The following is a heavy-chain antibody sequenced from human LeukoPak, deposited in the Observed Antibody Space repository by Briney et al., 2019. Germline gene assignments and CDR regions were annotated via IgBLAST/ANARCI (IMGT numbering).Heavy chain of an antibody. V-gene: IGHV3-64*01. CDR3: ATGTIYY. D-gene: IGHD1-1*01. CDR1: GFTFSSYA. J-gene: IGHJ4*02. Sequence: GGSLRLSCAASGFTFSSYAMHWVRQAPGKGLEYVSAISSNGGSTYYANSVKGRFTISRDNSKNTLYLQMGSLRAEDMAVYYCATGTIYYWGQGALVTVSS. CDR2: ISSNGGST.